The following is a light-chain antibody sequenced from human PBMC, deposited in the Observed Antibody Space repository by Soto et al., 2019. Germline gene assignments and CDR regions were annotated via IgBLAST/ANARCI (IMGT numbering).Light chain of an antibody. CDR3: SSYTTTSTL. CDR2: DVS. Sequence: QSVLTQPASVSGSPGQSITISCTGTSSDVGGYNSVSWYQQHPGKAPKLMIYDVSNRPSGVSNRFPGSKSGNTASLTISGLQAEDEADYYCSSYTTTSTLFGGGTKVTVL. V-gene: IGLV2-14*01. CDR1: SSDVGGYNS. J-gene: IGLJ2*01.